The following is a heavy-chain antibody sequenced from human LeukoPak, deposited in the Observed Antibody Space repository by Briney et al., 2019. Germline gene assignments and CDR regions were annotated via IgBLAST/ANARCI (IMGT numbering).Heavy chain of an antibody. J-gene: IGHJ4*02. D-gene: IGHD5-12*01. Sequence: ASVKVSCKASGYTFTSYDINWVRQATGQGLEWMGWMNPNSGNTGYAQKFQGRVTITRNTSISTAYMELSSLRSEDTAVYYCARDQGGRIVATIYDYWGQGTLVTVSS. V-gene: IGHV1-8*03. CDR3: ARDQGGRIVATIYDY. CDR2: MNPNSGNT. CDR1: GYTFTSYD.